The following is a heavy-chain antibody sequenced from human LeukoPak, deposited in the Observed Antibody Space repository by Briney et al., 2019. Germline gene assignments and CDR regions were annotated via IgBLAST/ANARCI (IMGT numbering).Heavy chain of an antibody. CDR3: AKAARKDMAILGY. Sequence: GGSLRLSCAASGFTFSSYAMSWVRQAPGKGLEWGSAISGSGGSTYYADSVKGRFTISRNNSNNTPYLQMNSLRAEDTAVYYGAKAARKDMAILGYWGQGPLALVSS. CDR2: ISGSGGST. V-gene: IGHV3-23*01. D-gene: IGHD5-24*01. J-gene: IGHJ4*02. CDR1: GFTFSSYA.